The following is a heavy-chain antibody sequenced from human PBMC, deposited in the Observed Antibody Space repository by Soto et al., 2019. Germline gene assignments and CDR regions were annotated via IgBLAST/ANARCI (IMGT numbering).Heavy chain of an antibody. CDR2: IWYDGSNK. V-gene: IGHV3-33*01. Sequence: QVQLVESGGGVVQPGRSLRLSCAASGFTFSSYGMHWVRQAPGKGLERVAVIWYDGSNKYYADSVKGRFTISRDNSKNTLYLQMNSLRAEDTAVYYCARDPGEGKGYGDYYYYYYMDVWGKGTTVTVSS. D-gene: IGHD4-17*01. CDR1: GFTFSSYG. CDR3: ARDPGEGKGYGDYYYYYYMDV. J-gene: IGHJ6*03.